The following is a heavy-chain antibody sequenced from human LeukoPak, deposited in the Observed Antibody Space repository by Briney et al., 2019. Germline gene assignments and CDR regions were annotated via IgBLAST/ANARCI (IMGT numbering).Heavy chain of an antibody. D-gene: IGHD2-21*01. Sequence: GGSLRLSCAASGFIFSSYGMHWVRQAPGKGLEWVTFIRYDGSNKYYADSVKGRFTISRDNSKNTLYLLMNSLRAEDTAVYYCAKGRRFVEDYWGQGTLVTVSS. CDR2: IRYDGSNK. CDR1: GFIFSSYG. V-gene: IGHV3-30*02. J-gene: IGHJ4*02. CDR3: AKGRRFVEDY.